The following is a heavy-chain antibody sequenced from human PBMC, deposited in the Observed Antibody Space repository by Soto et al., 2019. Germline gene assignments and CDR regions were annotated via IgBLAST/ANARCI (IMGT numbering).Heavy chain of an antibody. D-gene: IGHD1-7*01. CDR1: GFTFSSYW. Sequence: EVQLVESGGGLVQPGGSLRLSCAASGFTFSSYWMHWVRQAPGKGLVWVSRINSDGSSTSYADSVKGRFTISRDNAKNTLYLQMNSLRDGDTAVYYCASDGNWHYWIHWGQGTLVTVSS. CDR3: ASDGNWHYWIH. CDR2: INSDGSST. J-gene: IGHJ4*02. V-gene: IGHV3-74*01.